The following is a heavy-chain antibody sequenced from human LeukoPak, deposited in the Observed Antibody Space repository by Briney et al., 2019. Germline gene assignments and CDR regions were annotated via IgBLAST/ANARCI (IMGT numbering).Heavy chain of an antibody. Sequence: GGSLRLSCAASGFTFDDYGMSWVRQAPGKGLEWVSGINWSGGSTGYADSVKGRFTISRDNAKNSLYLQMNSLRAEDTALYYCAREPYDFWSGYHSLNYYYYYMDVWGKGTTVTVSS. D-gene: IGHD3-3*01. CDR2: INWSGGST. J-gene: IGHJ6*03. V-gene: IGHV3-20*04. CDR3: AREPYDFWSGYHSLNYYYYYMDV. CDR1: GFTFDDYG.